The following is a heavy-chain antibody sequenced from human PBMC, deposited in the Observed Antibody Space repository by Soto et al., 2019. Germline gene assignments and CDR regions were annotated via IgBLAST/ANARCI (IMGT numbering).Heavy chain of an antibody. D-gene: IGHD2-21*02. CDR2: IYYSGST. J-gene: IGHJ3*02. CDR3: ARGQEHIGGNSEIDAFDI. Sequence: SETLSLTCTVSGGSISSGDYYWSWIRQPPGKGLEWIGYIYYSGSTYYNPSLKSRVTISVDTSKNQFSLKLSSVTAADTAVYYCARGQEHIGGNSEIDAFDIWGQG. V-gene: IGHV4-30-4*01. CDR1: GGSISSGDYY.